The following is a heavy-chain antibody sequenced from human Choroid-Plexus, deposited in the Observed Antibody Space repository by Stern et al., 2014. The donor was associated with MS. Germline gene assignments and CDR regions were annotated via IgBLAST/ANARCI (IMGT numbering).Heavy chain of an antibody. CDR2: VSYDGSNK. CDR1: GFTFGSCA. J-gene: IGHJ5*02. CDR3: AKDRQYLTYFFDH. V-gene: IGHV3-30*18. Sequence: VQLVESGGGVVQPGRPLRLSCVASGFTFGSCAMHWVRQAPGKGLELVAGVSYDGSNKYYVDSVKGRFTISRDNSQNTLYMQMSSLRPEDTAVYYCAKDRQYLTYFFDHWGQGSLVTVSS. D-gene: IGHD2/OR15-2a*01.